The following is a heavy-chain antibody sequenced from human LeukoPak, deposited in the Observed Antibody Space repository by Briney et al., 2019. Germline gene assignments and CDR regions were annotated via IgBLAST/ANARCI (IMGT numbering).Heavy chain of an antibody. CDR1: GGSISHYY. V-gene: IGHV4-59*01. J-gene: IGHJ6*02. CDR2: IYYSGTT. Sequence: KTSETLSLTCTVSGGSISHYYWSWIRQPPGKGLEWIGYIYYSGTTNYNPSLKSRVTISVDTSKNQFSLKLNSVTAADTAVYYCAREGPRTKVPEGMDVWGQGTTVTVSS. CDR3: AREGPRTKVPEGMDV. D-gene: IGHD4/OR15-4a*01.